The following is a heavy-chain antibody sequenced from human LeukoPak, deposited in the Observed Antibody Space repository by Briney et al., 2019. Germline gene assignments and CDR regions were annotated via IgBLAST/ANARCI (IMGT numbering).Heavy chain of an antibody. CDR3: AKAPPYSSGWFQYYFDY. CDR1: AFTFSSYA. D-gene: IGHD6-19*01. Sequence: GRSLRLSCAASAFTFSSYAMSWVRQAPGKGLECVSSIDGSIGSTYYADSVKGRFTISRDNSKNTLYLQMNSLRAEDTALYYCAKAPPYSSGWFQYYFDYWGQGTLVTVSS. J-gene: IGHJ4*02. CDR2: IDGSIGST. V-gene: IGHV3-23*01.